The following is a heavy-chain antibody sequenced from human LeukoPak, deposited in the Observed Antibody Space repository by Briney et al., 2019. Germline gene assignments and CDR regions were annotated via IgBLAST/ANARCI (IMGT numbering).Heavy chain of an antibody. CDR2: IIPILGIA. J-gene: IGHJ4*02. Sequence: ASVKVSCKASGGTFSSYATRWVRQAPGQGLEWMGRIIPILGIANYAQKFQGRVTITADKSTSTAYMELSSLRSEDTAVYYCARDSRLWFGELLTDYWGQGTLVTVSS. D-gene: IGHD3-10*01. V-gene: IGHV1-69*04. CDR1: GGTFSSYA. CDR3: ARDSRLWFGELLTDY.